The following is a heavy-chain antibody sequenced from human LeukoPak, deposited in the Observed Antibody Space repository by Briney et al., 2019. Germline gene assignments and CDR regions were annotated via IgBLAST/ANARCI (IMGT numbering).Heavy chain of an antibody. V-gene: IGHV3-30*02. CDR2: IRYDGSNK. CDR3: AKEEARWEWFDP. CDR1: GFTFSSYG. Sequence: GGSLRLSCAASGFTFSSYGMHRVRQAPGKGLEWVAFIRYDGSNKYYADSVKGRFTISRDNSKNTLDLQMNSLRVEDTAVYYCAKEEARWEWFDPWGQGTLVTVSS. D-gene: IGHD1-26*01. J-gene: IGHJ5*02.